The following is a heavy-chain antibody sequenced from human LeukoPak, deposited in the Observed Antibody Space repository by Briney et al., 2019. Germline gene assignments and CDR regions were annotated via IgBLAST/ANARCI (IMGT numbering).Heavy chain of an antibody. CDR3: ARAPYDYRLPVDP. CDR1: GFPFSNYW. V-gene: IGHV3-74*01. CDR2: IKNDGSST. Sequence: PGGSLRLSCAASGFPFSNYWMHWVRQAPGKGLVWVSHIKNDGSSTSYADSVKGRFTISRDNAKNTVYLQMNSLRDEDTAVYYCARAPYDYRLPVDPWGQGTLVTVSS. D-gene: IGHD5-12*01. J-gene: IGHJ5*02.